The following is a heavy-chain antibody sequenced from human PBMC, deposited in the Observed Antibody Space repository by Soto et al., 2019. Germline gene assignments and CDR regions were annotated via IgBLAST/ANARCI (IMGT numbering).Heavy chain of an antibody. J-gene: IGHJ4*02. V-gene: IGHV4-34*01. CDR1: GGSFSGYY. D-gene: IGHD1-26*01. Sequence: QVQLQQWGAGLLKPSETLSLTCAVYGGSFSGYYWSWIRQPPGKGLEWIGEIKHSGSTNYNPSLKSRCTISVDTSKNQFSLKLSSVTAADTAVYYCARLSRGAKWELLLLRPYYFDYWGQGTLVTVSS. CDR3: ARLSRGAKWELLLLRPYYFDY. CDR2: IKHSGST.